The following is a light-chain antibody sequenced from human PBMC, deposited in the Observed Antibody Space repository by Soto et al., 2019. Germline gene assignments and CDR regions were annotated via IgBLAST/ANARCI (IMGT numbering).Light chain of an antibody. CDR1: SSDVGNSDY. J-gene: IGLJ2*01. CDR3: SSYETGNTSHVV. V-gene: IGLV2-14*03. Sequence: QSALTQPASVSGSPGQSITISCTGTSSDVGNSDYVSWYQHHPGKDPTLMISGVTNRPSGVSNRFSGSKYCNTASLTISGLQAEDEADYYCSSYETGNTSHVVFGGGNKLNVL. CDR2: GVT.